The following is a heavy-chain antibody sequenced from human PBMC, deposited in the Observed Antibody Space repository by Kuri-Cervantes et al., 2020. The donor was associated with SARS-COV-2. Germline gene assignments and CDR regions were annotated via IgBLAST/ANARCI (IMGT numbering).Heavy chain of an antibody. CDR1: GFTFSKCA. V-gene: IGHV3-23*01. Sequence: GGSLRLSCGGSGFTFSKCALHWVRQAQGKGMERVSNITGSGNKTYYADPVRGRFSISRDNSKDTLYLQMNSLTAEDKGMYYCSWHGMFYSRDYFDYWGPGTLVTVSS. D-gene: IGHD2-21*01. CDR3: SWHGMFYSRDYFDY. J-gene: IGHJ4*02. CDR2: ITGSGNKT.